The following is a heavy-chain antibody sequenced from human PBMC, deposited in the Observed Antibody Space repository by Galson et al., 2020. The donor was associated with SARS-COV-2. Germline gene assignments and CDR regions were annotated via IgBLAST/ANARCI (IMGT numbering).Heavy chain of an antibody. J-gene: IGHJ4*02. D-gene: IGHD1-26*01. CDR2: IYTSGST. CDR1: GGSISSDSYY. CDR3: GRERGGRVGY. Sequence: SQTLSLTCTVSGGSISSDSYYWSWIRQPAGKGLEWIGRIYTSGSTNYNPSLKSRVSISMDTSKNQLSLKLTSVTAADTAVYYCGRERGGRVGYWGQGALVTVSS. V-gene: IGHV4-61*02.